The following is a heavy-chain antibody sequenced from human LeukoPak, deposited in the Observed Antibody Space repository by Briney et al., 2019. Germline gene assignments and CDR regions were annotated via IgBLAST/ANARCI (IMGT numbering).Heavy chain of an antibody. V-gene: IGHV4-4*09. D-gene: IGHD3-3*01. Sequence: SETLSLTCTVSGGSISSYYWSWIRQPPGKGLEWIGYIYTSGSTNYNPSLKSRVTISVNTSKNQFSLKLRSVTAADTAVYYCARQVGLRRITIFGVVASEFDIWGQGTMVTVSS. CDR3: ARQVGLRRITIFGVVASEFDI. CDR2: IYTSGST. J-gene: IGHJ3*02. CDR1: GGSISSYY.